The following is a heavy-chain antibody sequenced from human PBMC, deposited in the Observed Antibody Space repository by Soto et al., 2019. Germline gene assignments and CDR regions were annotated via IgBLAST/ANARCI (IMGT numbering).Heavy chain of an antibody. V-gene: IGHV3-9*01. J-gene: IGHJ5*02. CDR1: GFTFDDYA. Sequence: GGSLRLSCAASGFTFDDYAMHWVRQAPGKGLEWVSGISWNSGSIGYADSVKGRFTISRDNAKNSLYLQMNSLRAEDTALYYCAKDRGSSSSYGGWFDPWGQGTLVTVSS. CDR2: ISWNSGSI. D-gene: IGHD6-6*01. CDR3: AKDRGSSSSYGGWFDP.